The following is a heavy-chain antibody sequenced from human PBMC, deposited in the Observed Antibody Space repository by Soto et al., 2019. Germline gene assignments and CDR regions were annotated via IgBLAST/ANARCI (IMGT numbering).Heavy chain of an antibody. D-gene: IGHD6-13*01. V-gene: IGHV4-39*01. Sequence: QLQLQESGPGLVKPSETLSLTCTVSGGSISSSSFHWGWIRQPPGKGLEWIGSIYYSGSTYYSPSLKSRVNXSXXXSXXQFSRKLSSVTAADTAVYYCARRERAAGTDWWFDPWGQGTLVTVSS. CDR2: IYYSGST. CDR3: ARRERAAGTDWWFDP. J-gene: IGHJ5*02. CDR1: GGSISSSSFH.